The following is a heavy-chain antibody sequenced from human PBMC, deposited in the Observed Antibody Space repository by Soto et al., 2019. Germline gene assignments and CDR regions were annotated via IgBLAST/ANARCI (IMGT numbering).Heavy chain of an antibody. Sequence: SGPTLVNPTQTLTLTCTFSGFSLSTSGVGVGWIRQPPGKALEWLALIYWDDDKRYSPSLKSRLTITKDTSKNQVVLTMTNMHSVDKATDYCAHSLIGYYYDSSGANWFDPWGQGTLVTVSS. V-gene: IGHV2-5*02. CDR3: AHSLIGYYYDSSGANWFDP. D-gene: IGHD3-22*01. J-gene: IGHJ5*02. CDR1: GFSLSTSGVG. CDR2: IYWDDDK.